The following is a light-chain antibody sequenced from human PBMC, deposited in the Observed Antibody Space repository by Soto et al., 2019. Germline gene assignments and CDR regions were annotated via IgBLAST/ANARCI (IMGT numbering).Light chain of an antibody. CDR3: MQGTHWPPSGNP. J-gene: IGKJ2*01. CDR2: KVS. Sequence: DVVMTQSPLSLPVTLGQPASISCRSSQSLVYSDGNTYLNWFQQRPGQSPRRLLYKVSNRDSGVQDRLRGGGAGSDFTLKISRVEAEYVGFYYCMQGTHWPPSGNPFGQGTKLEIK. CDR1: QSLVYSDGNTY. V-gene: IGKV2-30*01.